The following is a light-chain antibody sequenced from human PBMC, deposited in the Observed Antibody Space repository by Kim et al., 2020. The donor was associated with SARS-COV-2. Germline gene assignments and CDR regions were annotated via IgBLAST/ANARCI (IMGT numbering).Light chain of an antibody. V-gene: IGKV3-20*01. CDR1: HSVSSSY. CDR3: QQYGSSPLT. CDR2: GAS. J-gene: IGKJ4*01. Sequence: LSPGDRASLPCTASHSVSSSYLAWYQQKPGQAPRLLIYGASSRATGIPNRFSGSGSRTDFTLTISRLEPEDVAVYYCQQYGSSPLTFGGGTKLEI.